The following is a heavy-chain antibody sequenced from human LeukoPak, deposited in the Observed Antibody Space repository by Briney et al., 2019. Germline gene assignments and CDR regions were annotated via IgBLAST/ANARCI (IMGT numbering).Heavy chain of an antibody. Sequence: ASVKVSCTVSGYTLTELSMHWVRQAPGKGLEWMGGFDPEDGETIYAQKFQGRVTMTEDTSTDTAYMELSSLRSEDTAVYYCATVASVLRYFDWLVYWGQGTLVTVSS. CDR1: GYTLTELS. J-gene: IGHJ4*02. V-gene: IGHV1-24*01. D-gene: IGHD3-9*01. CDR2: FDPEDGET. CDR3: ATVASVLRYFDWLVY.